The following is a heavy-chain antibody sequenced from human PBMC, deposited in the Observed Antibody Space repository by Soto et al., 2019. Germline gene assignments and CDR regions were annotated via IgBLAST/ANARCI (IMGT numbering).Heavy chain of an antibody. CDR2: ISYDGSNK. CDR3: SKGGGSSRLGYYYYYGMDV. J-gene: IGHJ6*02. CDR1: GFTLSSYG. Sequence: QVQLVESGGGVVQPGRSLRLSCAASGFTLSSYGMHWFRQAPGKGLEWVAVISYDGSNKYYADSVKGRVTISRNNSKNRLYLQRNSLRSEDTAMYYCSKGGGSSRLGYYYYYGMDVWCHGTTVTVFS. V-gene: IGHV3-30*18. D-gene: IGHD1-26*01.